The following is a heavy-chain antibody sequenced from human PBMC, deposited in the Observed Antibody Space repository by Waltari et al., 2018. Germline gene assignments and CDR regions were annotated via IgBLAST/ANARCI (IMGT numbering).Heavy chain of an antibody. D-gene: IGHD1-26*01. CDR3: ARSLVGASSVDY. CDR2: INPNSGGT. Sequence: QVQLVQSGAEVKKPGASVKVSCKASGYTFTGYYMHWVRQAPGQGLEWMGRINPNSGGTNYAQKCQGRVTMTRDTAISTAYMELSRLRSDDTAVYYCARSLVGASSVDYWGQGTLVTVSS. CDR1: GYTFTGYY. J-gene: IGHJ4*02. V-gene: IGHV1-2*06.